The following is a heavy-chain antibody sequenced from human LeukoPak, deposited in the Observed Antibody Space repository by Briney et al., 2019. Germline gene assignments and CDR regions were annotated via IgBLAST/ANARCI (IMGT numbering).Heavy chain of an antibody. V-gene: IGHV1-18*04. CDR3: ARYYIEGRCFDY. D-gene: IGHD3-10*01. J-gene: IGHJ4*02. CDR2: ISAYNGNT. Sequence: ASVKVSCKASGYTFTSYYMHWVRQAPGQGLEWMGWISAYNGNTNYAQKLQGRVTMTTDTSTSTAYMELSRLRSDDTAMYYCARYYIEGRCFDYWGQGTLVTVSS. CDR1: GYTFTSYY.